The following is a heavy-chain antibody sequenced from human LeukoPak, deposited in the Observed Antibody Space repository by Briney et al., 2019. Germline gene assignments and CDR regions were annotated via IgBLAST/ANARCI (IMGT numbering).Heavy chain of an antibody. D-gene: IGHD3-16*01. V-gene: IGHV3-48*03. CDR3: AREGGGFDGDH. CDR2: ISTSGNTI. Sequence: GGSLRLSCAASGFSFSSYEMNWVRQAPGKGLEWVSYISTSGNTIYYADSVKGRFTISRDNAKNSLYLQMNSLRAEDTAVYYCAREGGGFDGDHWGQGTLVTVSS. J-gene: IGHJ4*02. CDR1: GFSFSSYE.